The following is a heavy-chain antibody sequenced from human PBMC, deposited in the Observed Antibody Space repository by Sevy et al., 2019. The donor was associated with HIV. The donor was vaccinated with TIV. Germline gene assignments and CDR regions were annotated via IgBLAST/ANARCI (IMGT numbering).Heavy chain of an antibody. Sequence: SETLSLTCTVSGDSISSSTYHWGWIRQSAGKRREWIGNIYYSGNTNYNPSLTSRATISVDTSKNQFSLNLTSVTAADTAVYYCARVVDFWSGYLDYWGQGTLVTVSS. J-gene: IGHJ4*01. D-gene: IGHD3-3*01. CDR3: ARVVDFWSGYLDY. CDR2: IYYSGNT. V-gene: IGHV4-39*01. CDR1: GDSISSSTYH.